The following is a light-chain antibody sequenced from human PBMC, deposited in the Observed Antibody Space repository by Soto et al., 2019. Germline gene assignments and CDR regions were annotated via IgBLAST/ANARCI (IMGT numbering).Light chain of an antibody. Sequence: QSALTQPRSMSGSPGQSVTISCTGTNSDVGGYNYVSWYQQHPGKAPKLMIYDVTKRPSGVPDRVSGSKSGNTASLTISGLQAEGEGDYYCCSYAGSYTSLFGGGTKVTVL. CDR1: NSDVGGYNY. J-gene: IGLJ2*01. CDR2: DVT. V-gene: IGLV2-11*01. CDR3: CSYAGSYTSL.